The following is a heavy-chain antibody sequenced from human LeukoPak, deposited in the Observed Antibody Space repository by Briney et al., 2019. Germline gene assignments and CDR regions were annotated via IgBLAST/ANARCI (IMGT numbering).Heavy chain of an antibody. J-gene: IGHJ4*02. CDR2: IYYSGST. Sequence: SETLSLTCTVSGGSISSSSYYWGWIRQPPGKGLEWIGSIYYSGSTYYNPSLKSRVTISVDTSKNQFSLKLSSVTAADTAVYYCARGGITGTMIDYWGQGTLVTVSS. V-gene: IGHV4-39*01. D-gene: IGHD1-7*01. CDR3: ARGGITGTMIDY. CDR1: GGSISSSSYY.